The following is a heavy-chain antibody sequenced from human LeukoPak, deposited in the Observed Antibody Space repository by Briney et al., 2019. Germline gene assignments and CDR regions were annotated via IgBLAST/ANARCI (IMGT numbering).Heavy chain of an antibody. CDR1: GFTFSSYG. CDR2: ISYDGSNK. D-gene: IGHD1-1*01. Sequence: GGSLRLSCAASGFTFSSYGMHWVRQAPGKGLEWVAVISYDGSNKYYADSVKGRFTISRDNSKNTLYLQMNSLRAEDTAVYYCAKDSGDYWGQGTLVTVSS. J-gene: IGHJ4*02. V-gene: IGHV3-30*18. CDR3: AKDSGDY.